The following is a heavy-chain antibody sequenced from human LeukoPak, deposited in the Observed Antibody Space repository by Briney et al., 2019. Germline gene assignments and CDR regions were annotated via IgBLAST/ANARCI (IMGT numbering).Heavy chain of an antibody. CDR1: GFTLRSYV. J-gene: IGHJ5*02. V-gene: IGHV3-23*01. CDR3: ARDHSPGWFDP. Sequence: GGSLRLSCVASGFTLRSYVMNWVRQTPGKGLEWVSSISGSGDSTFYADSVKGRFSISRDNSKNTLYLQMNSLRAEDTALYFCARDHSPGWFDPWGQGALVTVSS. CDR2: ISGSGDST.